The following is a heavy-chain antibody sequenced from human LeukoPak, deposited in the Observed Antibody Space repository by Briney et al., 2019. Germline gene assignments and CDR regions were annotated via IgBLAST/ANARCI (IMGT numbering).Heavy chain of an antibody. J-gene: IGHJ4*02. CDR2: INHSGST. V-gene: IGHV4-34*01. D-gene: IGHD6-19*01. Sequence: PSETLSLTCAVYGGSFSGYYWSWIRQPPGKGLEWIGEINHSGSTNYNPSLKSRVTIPVDTSKNQFSLKLSSVTAADTAVYYCARLAVAGTLLWGQGTLVTVSS. CDR3: ARLAVAGTLL. CDR1: GGSFSGYY.